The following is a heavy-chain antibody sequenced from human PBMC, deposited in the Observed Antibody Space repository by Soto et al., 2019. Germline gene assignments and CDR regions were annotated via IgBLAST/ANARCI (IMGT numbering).Heavy chain of an antibody. V-gene: IGHV1-69*02. Sequence: QVQLVQSGAEVKKPGSSVKVSCKASGGTFRSNTISWVRQAPGQGLEWMGRIIPILGIANYAQKFQGRVTITADKSTSTAFMEPSSLRSEDTAVYYCASHAVVAANLWFDPWGQGTLVTVSS. J-gene: IGHJ5*02. CDR3: ASHAVVAANLWFDP. D-gene: IGHD2-15*01. CDR1: GGTFRSNT. CDR2: IIPILGIA.